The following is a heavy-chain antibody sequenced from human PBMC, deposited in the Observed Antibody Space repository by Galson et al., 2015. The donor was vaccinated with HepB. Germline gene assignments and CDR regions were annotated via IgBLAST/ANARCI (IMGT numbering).Heavy chain of an antibody. CDR2: INAGNGNT. V-gene: IGHV1-3*01. D-gene: IGHD2-21*02. CDR3: ARDRHESLGTEGWFDP. J-gene: IGHJ5*02. CDR1: GYTFTSYA. Sequence: SVKVSCKASGYTFTSYAMHWVRQAPGQRLEWMGWINAGNGNTKYSQKFQGRVTITRDTSASTAYMELSSLRSEDTAVYYCARDRHESLGTEGWFDPWGQGTLVTVSS.